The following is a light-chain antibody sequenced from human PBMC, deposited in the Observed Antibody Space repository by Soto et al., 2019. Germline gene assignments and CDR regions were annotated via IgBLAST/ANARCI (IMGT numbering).Light chain of an antibody. CDR2: GAS. CDR1: QSVSSN. Sequence: EIVMTQSPSTLAVSPGERATLSCRASQSVSSNLAWYQQKPGQAPRLLIYGASTRATGIPARFSGSGSGTEFTLTISSLQSEDFAVHYCQQYNNWHPITFGPGTKVDIK. CDR3: QQYNNWHPIT. V-gene: IGKV3-15*01. J-gene: IGKJ3*01.